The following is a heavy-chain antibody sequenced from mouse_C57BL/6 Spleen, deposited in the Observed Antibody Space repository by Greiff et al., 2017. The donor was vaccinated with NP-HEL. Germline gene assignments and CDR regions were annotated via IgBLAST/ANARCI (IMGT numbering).Heavy chain of an antibody. CDR2: ISDGGSYT. D-gene: IGHD1-1*01. Sequence: EVQLVESGGGLVKPGGSLKLSCAASGFTFSSYAMSWVRQTPEKRLEWVATISDGGSYTYYPDNVKGRFTISRDNAKNNLYLQMSHLKSEDTAMYYCARDYYGSSKGGFAYWGQGTLVTVSA. V-gene: IGHV5-4*01. CDR1: GFTFSSYA. CDR3: ARDYYGSSKGGFAY. J-gene: IGHJ3*01.